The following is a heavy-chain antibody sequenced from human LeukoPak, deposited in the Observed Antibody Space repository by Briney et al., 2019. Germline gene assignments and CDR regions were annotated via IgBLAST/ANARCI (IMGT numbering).Heavy chain of an antibody. V-gene: IGHV1-18*01. Sequence: GASVKVSCKASGYTFTSYGISWVRQAPGQGLEWMGWISANNGNTNYAQKLQGRVTMTTDTSTSTAYMELRSLRSDDTAVYYCARVRGSGSYYKDYFDYWGQGTLVTVSS. CDR2: ISANNGNT. D-gene: IGHD3-10*01. J-gene: IGHJ4*02. CDR3: ARVRGSGSYYKDYFDY. CDR1: GYTFTSYG.